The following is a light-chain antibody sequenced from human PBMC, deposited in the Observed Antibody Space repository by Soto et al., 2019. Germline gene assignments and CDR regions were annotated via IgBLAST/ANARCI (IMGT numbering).Light chain of an antibody. CDR1: SSVVGSYNL. Sequence: QSALTQPASVSGSPGQSITISCTGTSSVVGSYNLVSWYRQHPGKAPKLMIYEGTKRPSGVSNRFFASKSGNTASLTISGLQAEDEADYYCCSYAGSTTWVFGGGTKVTVL. J-gene: IGLJ3*02. CDR2: EGT. CDR3: CSYAGSTTWV. V-gene: IGLV2-23*01.